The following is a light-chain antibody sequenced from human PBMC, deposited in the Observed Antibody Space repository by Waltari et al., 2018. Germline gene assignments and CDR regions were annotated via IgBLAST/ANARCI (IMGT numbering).Light chain of an antibody. Sequence: QSVLTQAPSVSAAPGQKVTISCAGSSSNIGTTYVSLYQQFPGTAPKPLIYANDKRPSGIPDRFSASKSGTSATLGITGLQTGDEANYYCGTWDTSLSAWVFGGGTKLTVL. V-gene: IGLV1-51*01. CDR2: AND. J-gene: IGLJ3*02. CDR1: SSNIGTTY. CDR3: GTWDTSLSAWV.